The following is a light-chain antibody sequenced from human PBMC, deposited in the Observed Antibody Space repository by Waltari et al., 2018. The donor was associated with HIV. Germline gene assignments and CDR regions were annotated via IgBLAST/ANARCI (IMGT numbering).Light chain of an antibody. CDR3: AAWDDSLNGVV. CDR1: SSTIGNNA. CDR2: YDD. V-gene: IGLV1-36*01. Sequence: SVLTQPPSVSEAPRHRVTTPCSGSSSTIGNNAVNWYQQLPGKPPKLLIYYDDLLASGVSDRFSGSKSGTSASLAISGLQAEDESDYYCAAWDDSLNGVVFGGGTKLTVL. J-gene: IGLJ2*01.